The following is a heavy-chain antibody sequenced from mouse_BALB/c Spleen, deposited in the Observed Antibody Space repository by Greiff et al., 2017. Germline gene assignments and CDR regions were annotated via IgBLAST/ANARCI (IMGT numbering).Heavy chain of an antibody. CDR3: ARGDGSSYGWFAY. CDR1: GFNIKDYY. V-gene: IGHV14-1*02. Sequence: EVMLVESGAELVRPGALVKLSCKASGFNIKDYYMHWVKQRPEQGLEWIGWIDPENGNTIYDPKFQGKASITADTSSNTAYLQLSSLTSEDTAVYYCARGDGSSYGWFAYWGQGTLVTVSA. CDR2: IDPENGNT. J-gene: IGHJ3*01. D-gene: IGHD1-1*01.